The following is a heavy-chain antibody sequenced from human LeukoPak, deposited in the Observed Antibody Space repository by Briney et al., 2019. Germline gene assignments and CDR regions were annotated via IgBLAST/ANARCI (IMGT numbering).Heavy chain of an antibody. V-gene: IGHV3-21*01. D-gene: IGHD1-26*01. CDR1: GFSFSSYF. CDR3: ARGDSGSYYFDY. CDR2: ISIGSSYI. Sequence: PGGSLRLSCAASGFSFSSYFMNWVRQAPGKGLEWVSSISIGSSYIYYADSVKGRFTISRDNAKNSLYLQMNSLRAEDTAVYYCARGDSGSYYFDYWGQGTLVTVSS. J-gene: IGHJ4*02.